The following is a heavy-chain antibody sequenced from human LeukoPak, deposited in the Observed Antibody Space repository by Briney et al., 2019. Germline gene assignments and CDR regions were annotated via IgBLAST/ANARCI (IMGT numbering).Heavy chain of an antibody. CDR1: GGTFSSYA. V-gene: IGHV1-69*05. Sequence: SVKVSCKASGGTFSSYAISWVRQAPGQGLEWMGRIIPIFGTANYAQKFQGRVTITTDESTSTAYMELNSLRSEDTAVYYCARDSGYSYGFNWFDPWGQGTLVTVSS. J-gene: IGHJ5*02. CDR2: IIPIFGTA. CDR3: ARDSGYSYGFNWFDP. D-gene: IGHD5-18*01.